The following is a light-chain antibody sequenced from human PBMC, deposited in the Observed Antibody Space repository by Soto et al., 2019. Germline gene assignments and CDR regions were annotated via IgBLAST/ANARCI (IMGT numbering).Light chain of an antibody. Sequence: DIQMTQSPSSLSASVGDRVTITCRASQSIISYLDWYHQKPGKAPKLLIYDASSLQSGGPSRFSGSGPGTDFTLTISSLQPEDSATYYCQQSYSTPLTFGGGTKVEIK. CDR2: DAS. CDR3: QQSYSTPLT. CDR1: QSIISY. V-gene: IGKV1-39*01. J-gene: IGKJ4*01.